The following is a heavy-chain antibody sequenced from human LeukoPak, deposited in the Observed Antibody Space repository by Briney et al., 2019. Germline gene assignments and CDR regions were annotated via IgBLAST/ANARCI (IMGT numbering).Heavy chain of an antibody. Sequence: SETLSLTCTVSGGSISTDYWSWIRQPPGKGLEWIGYIYYSGSTNYNPSLKSRVTISGDTSKNQFSLKLSSVTAADTAVYYCARQAGLLRYYYYYMDVWGKGTTVTISS. CDR1: GGSISTDY. CDR3: ARQAGLLRYYYYYMDV. J-gene: IGHJ6*03. D-gene: IGHD2-15*01. V-gene: IGHV4-59*08. CDR2: IYYSGST.